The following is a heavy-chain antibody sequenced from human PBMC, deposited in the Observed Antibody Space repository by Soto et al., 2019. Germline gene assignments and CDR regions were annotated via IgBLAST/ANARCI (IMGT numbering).Heavy chain of an antibody. CDR2: INAGNGNT. Sequence: QVQLVQSGAEVKKPGASVKVSCKASGYTFTSYAMYWVRQAPGQRLEWMGWINAGNGNTKYSQKFQGRVTITRDTSASTAYMELGSLRSEDTAVYYCARDFSPYCSGGSCPFDYWGQGTLVTVSS. J-gene: IGHJ4*02. D-gene: IGHD2-15*01. CDR3: ARDFSPYCSGGSCPFDY. V-gene: IGHV1-3*01. CDR1: GYTFTSYA.